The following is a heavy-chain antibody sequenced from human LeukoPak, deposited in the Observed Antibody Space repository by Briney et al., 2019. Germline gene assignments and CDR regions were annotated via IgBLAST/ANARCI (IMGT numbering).Heavy chain of an antibody. CDR1: GLTFSSYS. V-gene: IGHV3-48*02. D-gene: IGHD2-15*01. CDR2: ISSSSTI. Sequence: PGGSLRLSCAASGLTFSSYSMNWVRQAPGKGLEWVSCISSSSTIYYADSVKGRFTISRDNAKNSLYLQMNSLRDEDTAVYYCARARASGRSGFDYWGQGTLVTVSS. CDR3: ARARASGRSGFDY. J-gene: IGHJ4*02.